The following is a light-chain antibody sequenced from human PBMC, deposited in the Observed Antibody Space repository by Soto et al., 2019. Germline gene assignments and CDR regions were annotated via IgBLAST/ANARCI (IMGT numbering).Light chain of an antibody. CDR2: GAF. J-gene: IGKJ1*01. CDR1: QSVSSN. CDR3: QQYNDWPLT. V-gene: IGKV3-15*01. Sequence: EIEMTQSPVTLSVSPGERATLSCRASQSVSSNLAWYQQKPGQAPSLLIYGAFTRATGIPARFSGTGSGTEFTLTISSLQSEDFALYYCQQYNDWPLTFGQGTKVEI.